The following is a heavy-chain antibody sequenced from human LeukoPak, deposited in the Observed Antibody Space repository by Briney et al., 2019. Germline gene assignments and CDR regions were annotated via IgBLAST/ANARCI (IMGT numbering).Heavy chain of an antibody. CDR3: ANSANYGGNSDYFDY. CDR1: GGSISSSSYY. V-gene: IGHV4-39*01. J-gene: IGHJ4*02. Sequence: AETLSLTCTVSGGSISSSSYYWGWIRQPPGKGLEWIGSIFYSGSTYYNPSLKSRVTISEDTSKNQFSLKLSSVTAADTAVYYCANSANYGGNSDYFDYWGQGTLVTVSS. CDR2: IFYSGST. D-gene: IGHD4-23*01.